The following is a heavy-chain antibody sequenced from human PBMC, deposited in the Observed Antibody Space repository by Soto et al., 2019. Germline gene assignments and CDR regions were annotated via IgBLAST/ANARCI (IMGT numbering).Heavy chain of an antibody. CDR1: GFTISSCA. Sequence: GGSLRLSCAASGFTISSCAMSWVRQAPGRGLEWVSGIDDTGVATYYAHSVTGRFTISRDHSKNTLYLQMDGLRAEDTAIHYCTSCCGGNCYSGDGMGVWGQGTTVTVSS. CDR2: IDDTGVAT. V-gene: IGHV3-23*01. D-gene: IGHD2-15*01. J-gene: IGHJ6*02. CDR3: TSCCGGNCYSGDGMGV.